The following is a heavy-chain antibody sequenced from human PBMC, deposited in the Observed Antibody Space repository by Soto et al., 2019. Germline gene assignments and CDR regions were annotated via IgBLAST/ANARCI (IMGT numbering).Heavy chain of an antibody. V-gene: IGHV1-46*01. CDR2: INPSDAYT. CDR3: ARDHVDTPMTNFDY. D-gene: IGHD5-18*01. Sequence: ASVKVSCKASGYSFISYYIHWVRQAPGQGLEWMGLINPSDAYTDYAQKFQGRVTLTRDTSTSIVYMELSSLRSEDTAIYYCARDHVDTPMTNFDYWGQGTLVTVSS. CDR1: GYSFISYY. J-gene: IGHJ4*02.